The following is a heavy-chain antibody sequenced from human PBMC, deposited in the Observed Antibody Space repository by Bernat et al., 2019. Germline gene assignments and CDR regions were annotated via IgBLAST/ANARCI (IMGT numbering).Heavy chain of an antibody. CDR2: ISSSSSYT. CDR1: GFTFSDYY. V-gene: IGHV3-11*05. CDR3: AGGTSTSAPYMDV. J-gene: IGHJ6*03. Sequence: QVQLVESGGGLVKPGGSLRLSCAASGFTFSDYYMSWIRQAPGKGLDWVSYISSSSSYTNYADSVKGRFTITRDNAKHSLYLQMNSLRAKDTAVYYCAGGTSTSAPYMDVWGKVTTVTVSS.